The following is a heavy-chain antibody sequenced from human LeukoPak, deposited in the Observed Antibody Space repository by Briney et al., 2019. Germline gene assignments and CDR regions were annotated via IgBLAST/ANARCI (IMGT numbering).Heavy chain of an antibody. D-gene: IGHD3-16*02. CDR3: ARTTSYDYVWGSYRPAFDY. V-gene: IGHV7-4-1*02. CDR1: GYTFTSYA. J-gene: IGHJ4*02. CDR2: INTNTGNP. Sequence: GASVKVSCKASGYTFTSYAMNWVRQAPGQGLEWMGWINTNTGNPTYAQGFTGRFVFSLDTSVSTAYLQISSLKAEDTAVYYCARTTSYDYVWGSYRPAFDYWGQGTLVAVSS.